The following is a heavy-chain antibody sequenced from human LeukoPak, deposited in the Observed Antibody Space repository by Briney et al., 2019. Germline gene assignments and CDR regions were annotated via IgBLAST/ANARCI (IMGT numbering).Heavy chain of an antibody. J-gene: IGHJ4*02. CDR3: ARGGSTTVTTYVDY. V-gene: IGHV3-20*04. CDR1: GFTFDDYG. CDR2: INWNGGST. Sequence: PGGSLRLPCAASGFTFDDYGMSWVRQAPGKGLEWVSGINWNGGSTGYADSVKGRFTISRDNAKNSLYLQMNRLIAEETALYCCARGGSTTVTTYVDYWGQGTLVTVSS. D-gene: IGHD4-11*01.